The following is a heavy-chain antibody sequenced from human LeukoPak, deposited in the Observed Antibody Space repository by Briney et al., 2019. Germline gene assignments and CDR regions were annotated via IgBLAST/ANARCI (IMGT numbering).Heavy chain of an antibody. CDR3: AKVGGGRIAAAGSHY. CDR1: GFTFSGYA. CDR2: VGGSDGST. J-gene: IGHJ4*02. Sequence: GGSLRLSCAASGFTFSGYAMTWVRQAPGKGLEWVSGVGGSDGSTFYADSVKGRFTSSRDNSKNTLYLQMNSLRVEDTAVYYCAKVGGGRIAAAGSHYWGQGTLVTVSS. D-gene: IGHD6-13*01. V-gene: IGHV3-23*01.